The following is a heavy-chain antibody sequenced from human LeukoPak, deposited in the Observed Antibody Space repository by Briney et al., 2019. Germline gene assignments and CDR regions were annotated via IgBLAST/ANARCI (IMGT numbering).Heavy chain of an antibody. Sequence: PGGSLRLSCAASGFTFSSYSMNWVRQAPGKGLEWVSSISSSSSYIYYADSVKGRFTISRDNAKNSLYLQMDSLRAEDTAVYYCARDSVAHYDFWSGYYTNWFDPWGQGTLVTVSS. J-gene: IGHJ5*02. V-gene: IGHV3-21*01. D-gene: IGHD3-3*01. CDR1: GFTFSSYS. CDR2: ISSSSSYI. CDR3: ARDSVAHYDFWSGYYTNWFDP.